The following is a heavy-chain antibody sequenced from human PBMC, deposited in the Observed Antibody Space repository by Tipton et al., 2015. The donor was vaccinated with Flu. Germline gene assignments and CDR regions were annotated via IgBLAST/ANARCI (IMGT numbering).Heavy chain of an antibody. CDR3: ARDVWSYYDSSGYPT. J-gene: IGHJ4*02. CDR2: IYYSGST. CDR1: GGSISSGGYY. V-gene: IGHV4-31*03. Sequence: LRLSCTVSGGSISSGGYYWSWIRQHPGKGLEWIGYIYYSGSTYYNPSLKSRVTISVDTSKNQFSLKLSSVTAADTAVYYCARDVWSYYDSSGYPTWGQGTLVTVSS. D-gene: IGHD3-22*01.